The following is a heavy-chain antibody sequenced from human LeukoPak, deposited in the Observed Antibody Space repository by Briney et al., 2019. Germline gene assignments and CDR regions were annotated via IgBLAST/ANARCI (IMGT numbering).Heavy chain of an antibody. CDR1: GYTPTELS. CDR2: FDPEDGET. V-gene: IGHV1-24*01. J-gene: IGHJ4*02. D-gene: IGHD6-19*01. CDR3: ATDPIAVAGWRPIDY. Sequence: ASVKVSCKVSGYTPTELSMHWVRQAPGKGLEWMGGFDPEDGETIYAQKFQGRVTMTEDTSTDTAYMELSSLRSEDTAVYYCATDPIAVAGWRPIDYWGQGTLVTVSS.